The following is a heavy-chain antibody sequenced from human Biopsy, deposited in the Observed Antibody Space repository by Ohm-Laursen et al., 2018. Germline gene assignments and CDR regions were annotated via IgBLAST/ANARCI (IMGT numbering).Heavy chain of an antibody. CDR3: VREGLDCAGGTCYSGPLDL. V-gene: IGHV1-18*01. Sequence: ASVKVSCKASGYTFTDSYMHWVRQAPGQGLEWVGWISPYFGNTNSTQKLQARVTLSTETSTDTAYMELRSLRYDDTAIYYCVREGLDCAGGTCYSGPLDLWGQGTLITVSS. J-gene: IGHJ4*03. D-gene: IGHD2-15*01. CDR2: ISPYFGNT. CDR1: GYTFTDSY.